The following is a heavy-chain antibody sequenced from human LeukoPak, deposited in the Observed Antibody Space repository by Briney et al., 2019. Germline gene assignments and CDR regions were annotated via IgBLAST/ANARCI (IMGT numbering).Heavy chain of an antibody. CDR2: ISSSGSTI. Sequence: PGRSLRLSCAASGFTFSDYYMSWIRQAPGKGLEWVAYISSSGSTIYYADSVKGRLSISRDNAKNSLYLQMNSLRAEDTAVYYCAELGITMIGGVWGKGTTVTISS. D-gene: IGHD3-10*02. V-gene: IGHV3-11*04. CDR1: GFTFSDYY. J-gene: IGHJ6*04. CDR3: AELGITMIGGV.